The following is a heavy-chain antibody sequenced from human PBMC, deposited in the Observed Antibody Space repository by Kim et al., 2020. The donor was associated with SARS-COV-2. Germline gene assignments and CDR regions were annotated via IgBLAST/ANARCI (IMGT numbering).Heavy chain of an antibody. J-gene: IGHJ5*02. V-gene: IGHV1-69*13. CDR1: GGTFSSYA. CDR3: ARDVHSSSWYGGGYNWFDP. Sequence: SVKVSCKASGGTFSSYAISWVRQAPGQGLEWMGGIIPIFGTANYAQKFQGRVTITADESTSTAYMELSSLRSEDTAVYYCARDVHSSSWYGGGYNWFDPWGQGTLVTVSS. D-gene: IGHD6-13*01. CDR2: IIPIFGTA.